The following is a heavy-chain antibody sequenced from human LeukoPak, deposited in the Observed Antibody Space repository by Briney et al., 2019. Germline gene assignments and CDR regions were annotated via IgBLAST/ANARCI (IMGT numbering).Heavy chain of an antibody. Sequence: PGGSLRLSCAASGFTFSGSAMHWVRQASGKGLEWVGRIRSKANSYATAYAASVKGRFTISRDDSKNTAYLQMNSLETEDTAVYYCTTYSSNRYWYFDLWGRGTLVTVSS. V-gene: IGHV3-73*01. CDR2: IRSKANSYAT. J-gene: IGHJ2*01. CDR3: TTYSSNRYWYFDL. CDR1: GFTFSGSA. D-gene: IGHD6-13*01.